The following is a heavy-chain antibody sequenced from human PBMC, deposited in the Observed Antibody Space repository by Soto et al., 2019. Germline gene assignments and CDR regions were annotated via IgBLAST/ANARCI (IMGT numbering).Heavy chain of an antibody. D-gene: IGHD1-26*01. V-gene: IGHV3-11*05. CDR1: GFTFSDYY. J-gene: IGHJ3*02. CDR2: IAGTSYYT. CDR3: ARAKSSGRYDAFDI. Sequence: QVQLVESGGGLVEPGGSLRLSCGASGFTFSDYYMTWIRQAPGKGLEWVSYIAGTSYYTNYADSVKGRFIISRDNAKSSLYLQMKSLRAEDTAVYYCARAKSSGRYDAFDIWGQGTGVIVSS.